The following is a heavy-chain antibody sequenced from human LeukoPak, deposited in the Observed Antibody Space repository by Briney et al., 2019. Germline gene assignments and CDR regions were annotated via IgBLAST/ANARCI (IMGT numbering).Heavy chain of an antibody. V-gene: IGHV3-9*01. D-gene: IGHD3-9*01. CDR1: GFIFNDFG. Sequence: GGSLRLSCTASGFIFNDFGLHWVRQGPGKGLEWVSGISWNSGSKGYADSVKGRFTISRDSAKNALYLEMNSLRAEDTALYYCAKDTDYYAGLDAWGQGTTVTVSS. CDR3: AKDTDYYAGLDA. CDR2: ISWNSGSK. J-gene: IGHJ6*02.